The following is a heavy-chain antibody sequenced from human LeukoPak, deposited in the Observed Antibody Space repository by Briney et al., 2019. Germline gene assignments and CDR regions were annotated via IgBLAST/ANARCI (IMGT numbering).Heavy chain of an antibody. CDR3: ARDLIAVAGTPYLDY. V-gene: IGHV3-7*03. CDR1: GFTFSSYC. D-gene: IGHD6-19*01. J-gene: IGHJ4*02. Sequence: PGGTLRLSCAASGFTFSSYCMSWVRQAPGKGLEWVANIKQDGSEKYYVDSVKGRFTISRDNAKNSLYLQMNSLRAEDTAVYYCARDLIAVAGTPYLDYWGQGTLVTVSS. CDR2: IKQDGSEK.